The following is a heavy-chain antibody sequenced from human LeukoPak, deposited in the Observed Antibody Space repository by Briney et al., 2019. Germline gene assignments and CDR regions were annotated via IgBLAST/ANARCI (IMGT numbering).Heavy chain of an antibody. CDR1: GFTFSSYW. CDR2: TNSDGSTT. V-gene: IGHV3-74*01. J-gene: IGHJ4*02. CDR3: ATNIVGPTLDF. D-gene: IGHD1-26*01. Sequence: GGSLRLSCAAPGFTFSSYWMHWVRQAPGKGLVWVSGTNSDGSTTAYADSVKGRFTISRDNAKNTLYLQMNSLRAEDTAVYYCATNIVGPTLDFWGQGTLVTVSS.